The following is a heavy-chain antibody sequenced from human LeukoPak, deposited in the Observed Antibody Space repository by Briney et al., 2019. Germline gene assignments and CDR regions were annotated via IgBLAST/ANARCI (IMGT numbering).Heavy chain of an antibody. CDR3: ARAPRYCSGGSCYSPY. CDR2: ISAYSGNT. V-gene: IGHV1-18*01. J-gene: IGHJ4*02. CDR1: GYTFTSYG. D-gene: IGHD2-15*01. Sequence: ASVKVSCKASGYTFTSYGISWVRQAPGQGLEWMGWISAYSGNTNYAQRFQGRVTMTTDTSTSTAYMELRSLRSDDTAVYYCARAPRYCSGGSCYSPYWGQGTLVTVFS.